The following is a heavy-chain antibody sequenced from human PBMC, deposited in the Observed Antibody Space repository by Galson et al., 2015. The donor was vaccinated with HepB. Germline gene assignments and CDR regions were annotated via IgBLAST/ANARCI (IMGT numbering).Heavy chain of an antibody. Sequence: SLRLSCAASGFSVSNNYLSWVRQAPGKGLEWVSVIYADDTTDYADSVKGRFTISRDSSKKTVYLQMNSLRADDTAIYYCARGNNPNYWGQGTLVTVSS. CDR1: GFSVSNNY. CDR2: IYADDTT. D-gene: IGHD1/OR15-1a*01. CDR3: ARGNNPNY. J-gene: IGHJ4*02. V-gene: IGHV3-53*01.